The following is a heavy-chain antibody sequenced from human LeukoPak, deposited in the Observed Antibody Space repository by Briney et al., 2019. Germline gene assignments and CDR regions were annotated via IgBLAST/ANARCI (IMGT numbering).Heavy chain of an antibody. V-gene: IGHV3-23*01. J-gene: IGHJ4*02. D-gene: IGHD5-24*01. CDR2: ISGSGGST. CDR1: GFTFSSYA. CDR3: AKAGGRDGYNYDY. Sequence: GGSLRLSCAASGFTFSSYAMSWVRQAPGEGLEWVSAISGSGGSTYYADSVKGRFTISRDNSKNTLYLQMNSLRAEDTAVYYCAKAGGRDGYNYDYWGQGTLVTVSS.